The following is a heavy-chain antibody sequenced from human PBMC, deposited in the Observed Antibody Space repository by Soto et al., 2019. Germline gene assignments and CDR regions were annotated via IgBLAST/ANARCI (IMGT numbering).Heavy chain of an antibody. J-gene: IGHJ2*01. D-gene: IGHD2-15*01. Sequence: SETLSLTCTVSGGSVSSGRACWSCIRQSPGKGLEWIGYMYYSASATYNPSLKSRVTISVDTSKNQFSLKLSSVTAADTAVFYCARGVVATIGYWYFDLWGRGTLVTVSS. V-gene: IGHV4-61*01. CDR1: GGSVSSGRAC. CDR2: MYYSASA. CDR3: ARGVVATIGYWYFDL.